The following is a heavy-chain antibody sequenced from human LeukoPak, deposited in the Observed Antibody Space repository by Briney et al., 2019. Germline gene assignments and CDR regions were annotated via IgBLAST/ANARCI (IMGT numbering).Heavy chain of an antibody. CDR3: ASSIVTDGTSPFDY. CDR2: ISWNSGSI. Sequence: GGPRRLSCAASGSTLDDYAMPWVRKAPGKGLEWVSGISWNSGSIGYADSVKGRFTISRDNAKNSLYLQMNSLRAEDTAVYYCASSIVTDGTSPFDYWGQGTLVTVSS. CDR1: GSTLDDYA. D-gene: IGHD6-13*01. J-gene: IGHJ4*02. V-gene: IGHV3-9*01.